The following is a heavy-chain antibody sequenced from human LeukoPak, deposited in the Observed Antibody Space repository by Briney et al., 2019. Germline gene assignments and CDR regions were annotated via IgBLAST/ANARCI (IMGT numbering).Heavy chain of an antibody. Sequence: GGSLRLSCAASGSTFSSYSMNWVRQAPGKGLEWVSSISSSTSYIYYADSVKGRFTISRDNAKNSLFLQMNSLRAEDTAVYYCARGPPHSGYDTLDAFDIWGQGTLVTVSS. V-gene: IGHV3-21*01. CDR2: ISSSTSYI. D-gene: IGHD5-12*01. CDR1: GSTFSSYS. J-gene: IGHJ3*02. CDR3: ARGPPHSGYDTLDAFDI.